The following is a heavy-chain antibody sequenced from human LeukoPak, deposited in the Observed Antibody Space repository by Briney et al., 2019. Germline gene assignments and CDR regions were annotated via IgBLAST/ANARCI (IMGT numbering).Heavy chain of an antibody. CDR2: INWNGGST. V-gene: IGHV3-20*04. CDR1: EFSVGSNY. CDR3: ARCYGSGSYLYYMDV. D-gene: IGHD3-10*01. J-gene: IGHJ6*03. Sequence: GGSLRLSCAASEFSVGSNYMTWVRQAPGKGLEWVSGINWNGGSTGYADSAKGRFTISRDNAKNSLYLQMNSLRAEDTALYYCARCYGSGSYLYYMDVWGKGTTVTVSS.